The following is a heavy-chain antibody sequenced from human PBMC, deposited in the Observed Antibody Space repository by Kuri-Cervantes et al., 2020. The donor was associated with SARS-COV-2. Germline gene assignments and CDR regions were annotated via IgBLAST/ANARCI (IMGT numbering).Heavy chain of an antibody. V-gene: IGHV4-38-2*01. Sequence: SETLSLTCAVSGYSISSGYYWGWIRQPPGKGLEWIGSIYHSGSTYYNPSLKSRVTISVDTSKNQFSLKLSSVTAADTAVYYCARHSTLLWFGELSGHFDYWGQGTLVTVSS. CDR3: ARHSTLLWFGELSGHFDY. D-gene: IGHD3-10*01. CDR2: IYHSGST. CDR1: GYSISSGYY. J-gene: IGHJ4*02.